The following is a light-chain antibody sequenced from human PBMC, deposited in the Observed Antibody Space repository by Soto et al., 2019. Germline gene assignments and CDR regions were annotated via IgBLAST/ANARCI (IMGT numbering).Light chain of an antibody. CDR1: QSVSTY. J-gene: IGKJ1*01. Sequence: EIVFTQSPATLSLSPREKATLSCRASQSVSTYLAWYQQKPGQAPRLLIYDASTRATGIPARFSGSGSGTDFTLTISSLEPEDFAVYYCQQRGNWPRTFGQGTKVDIK. V-gene: IGKV3-11*01. CDR2: DAS. CDR3: QQRGNWPRT.